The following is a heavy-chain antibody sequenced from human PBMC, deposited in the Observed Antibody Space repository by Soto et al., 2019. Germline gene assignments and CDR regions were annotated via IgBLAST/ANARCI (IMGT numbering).Heavy chain of an antibody. CDR3: ARARIAAAGPPNYYYYYGMDA. Sequence: QVQLVQSGAEVKKPGSSVKVSCKASGGTFSSYAIIWVRQAPGQGLEWMGGIIPIFGTANYAQKFQGRVTITADESTSTAYMELSSLRSEDTAVYYCARARIAAAGPPNYYYYYGMDAWGQGTTVTVSS. CDR2: IIPIFGTA. J-gene: IGHJ6*02. V-gene: IGHV1-69*01. D-gene: IGHD6-13*01. CDR1: GGTFSSYA.